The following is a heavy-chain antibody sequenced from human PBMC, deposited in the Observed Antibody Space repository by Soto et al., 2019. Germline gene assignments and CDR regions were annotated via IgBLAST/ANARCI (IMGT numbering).Heavy chain of an antibody. CDR3: ARHPYYRYCSSTSCLKYNYYMDV. CDR2: IYYSGST. Sequence: SETLSLTCTVSGGSISSYYWSWIRQPPGKGLEWIGYIYYSGSTNYNPPLKSRVTISVDTSKNQFSLKLSSVTAADTAVYYCARHPYYRYCSSTSCLKYNYYMDVWGKGTTVT. D-gene: IGHD2-2*01. V-gene: IGHV4-59*08. CDR1: GGSISSYY. J-gene: IGHJ6*03.